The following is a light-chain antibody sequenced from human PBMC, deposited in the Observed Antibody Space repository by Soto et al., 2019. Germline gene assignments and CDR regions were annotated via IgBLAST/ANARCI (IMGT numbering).Light chain of an antibody. CDR3: QQHSNWPPLT. CDR1: QSVSSY. CDR2: DAS. J-gene: IGKJ4*02. V-gene: IGKV3-11*01. Sequence: DIVLTTCPATLCLSPGESATLSCRGSQSVSSYLAWYQQQPGQAPTLLIFDASTRATGIPATFSGSGSGTDFTLTISSLEPEDFAVYYYQQHSNWPPLTFGGGTKVDIK.